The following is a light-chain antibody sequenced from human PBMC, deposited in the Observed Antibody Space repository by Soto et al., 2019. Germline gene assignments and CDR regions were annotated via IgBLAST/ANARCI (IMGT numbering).Light chain of an antibody. V-gene: IGKV3-20*01. CDR1: QSVSNNY. J-gene: IGKJ5*01. CDR2: GAS. CDR3: QQYGSSPIT. Sequence: EIVLTQSPGTLSLSPGERATLSCRASQSVSNNYLAWYQQKPGQAPRLLIYGASNRATGIPDRFSGSGSGTDFTLTINRLEPEDFAMYYCQQYGSSPITFGQGTRRRL.